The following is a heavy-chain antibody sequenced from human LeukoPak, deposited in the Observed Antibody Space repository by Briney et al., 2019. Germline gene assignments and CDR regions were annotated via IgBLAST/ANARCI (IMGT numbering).Heavy chain of an antibody. D-gene: IGHD1-26*01. CDR3: ARDWELLRFQH. CDR1: GYTFTSYD. J-gene: IGHJ1*01. CDR2: MNPNSGNT. Sequence: ASVKVSCKASGYTFTSYDINWVGQATGQAREWMGWMNPNSGNTGYAQKFQGRVTMTRNTSISTAYMELSSLRSEDTAVYYCARDWELLRFQHWGQGTLVTVSS. V-gene: IGHV1-8*01.